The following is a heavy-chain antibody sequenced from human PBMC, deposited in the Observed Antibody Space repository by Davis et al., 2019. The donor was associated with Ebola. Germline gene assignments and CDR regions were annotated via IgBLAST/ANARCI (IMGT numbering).Heavy chain of an antibody. CDR2: IYQSVSS. V-gene: IGHV4-39*01. CDR3: AKHAGTYTFDNWFDP. D-gene: IGHD1-1*01. CDR1: GGTVSSSPNY. J-gene: IGHJ5*02. Sequence: MPSETLSLTCSVSGGTVSSSPNYWVWFRQPPGKGLEWIGSIYQSVSSYYNPSLKSRVSMSIDTSKNQFSLKLSSVTAADTAIYYCAKHAGTYTFDNWFDPWGQGTLVTVSS.